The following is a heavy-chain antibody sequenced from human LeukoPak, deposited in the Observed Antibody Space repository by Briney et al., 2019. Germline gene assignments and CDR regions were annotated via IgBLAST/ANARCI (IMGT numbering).Heavy chain of an antibody. CDR3: ARDRIASFDP. J-gene: IGHJ5*02. V-gene: IGHV4-34*01. CDR2: INHSGST. D-gene: IGHD6-13*01. CDR1: GVSFSGYY. Sequence: KPSETLSLTCAVYGVSFSGYYWSWIRQPPGKGLEWIGEINHSGSTNYNPSLKSRVTISVDTSKNQFSLKLSSVTAADTAVYYCARDRIASFDPWGQGTLVTVSS.